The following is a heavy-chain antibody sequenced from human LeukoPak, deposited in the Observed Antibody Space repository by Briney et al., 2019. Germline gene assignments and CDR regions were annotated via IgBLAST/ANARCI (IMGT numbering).Heavy chain of an antibody. CDR2: ISGSGGST. J-gene: IGHJ4*02. CDR1: GFTSSSYA. Sequence: GGSLTLSCAASGFTSSSYAMSWVRQPPGKGLEWVSAISGSGGSTYYAESVKGRFTICRDNSKNTLYLQMSSLRAEDTAVYYCAKLGYSGYDYLDYWGQGTLVTVSS. CDR3: AKLGYSGYDYLDY. D-gene: IGHD5-12*01. V-gene: IGHV3-23*01.